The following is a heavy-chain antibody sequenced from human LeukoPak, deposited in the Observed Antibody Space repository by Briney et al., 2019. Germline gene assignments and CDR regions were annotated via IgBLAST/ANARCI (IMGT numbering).Heavy chain of an antibody. CDR3: AKDMAAYYYSSGNIDY. D-gene: IGHD3-10*01. CDR2: ISSSGSTI. CDR1: GFTFSSYE. J-gene: IGHJ4*02. V-gene: IGHV3-48*03. Sequence: GGSLRLSCAASGFTFSSYEMNWVRQAPGKGLEWVSYISSSGSTIYYADSVKGRFTISRDNAKNSLYLQMNSLRAEDTALYYCAKDMAAYYYSSGNIDYWGQGTLVTVSS.